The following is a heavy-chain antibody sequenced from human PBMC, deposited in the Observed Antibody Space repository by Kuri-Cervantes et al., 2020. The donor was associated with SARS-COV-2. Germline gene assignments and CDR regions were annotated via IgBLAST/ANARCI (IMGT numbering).Heavy chain of an antibody. V-gene: IGHV4-39*01. CDR1: GGSISSSSYY. J-gene: IGHJ4*02. D-gene: IGHD3-10*01. CDR2: IYYSGST. Sequence: SETLSLTCTVSGGSISSSSYYWGWIRQPPGKGLEWIGSIYYSGSTCYNPSLKSRVTISVDTSKNQFSLKLSSVTAADTAVYYCARHGLRYYGSGSLTTFDYWGQGTLVTVSS. CDR3: ARHGLRYYGSGSLTTFDY.